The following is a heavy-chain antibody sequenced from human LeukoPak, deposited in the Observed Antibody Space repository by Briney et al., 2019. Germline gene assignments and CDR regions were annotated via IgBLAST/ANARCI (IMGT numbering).Heavy chain of an antibody. V-gene: IGHV3-13*01. CDR2: IGTAGDT. Sequence: GGSLRLSCAASGFTFSDYDMHWVRQATGKGLEWVSAIGTAGDTYYTGSVKGRFTISRDNAKNSLYLQINSLRAEDTAVYYCARGDWAPFDYWGQGSLLTVSS. J-gene: IGHJ4*02. D-gene: IGHD2-21*02. CDR3: ARGDWAPFDY. CDR1: GFTFSDYD.